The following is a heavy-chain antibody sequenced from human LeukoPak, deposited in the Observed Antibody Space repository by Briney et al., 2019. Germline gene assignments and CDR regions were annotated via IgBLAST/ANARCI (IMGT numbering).Heavy chain of an antibody. V-gene: IGHV4-34*01. J-gene: IGHJ4*02. D-gene: IGHD7-27*01. CDR1: GGSFSGYY. Sequence: SETLSLTCAVYGGSFSGYYWSWIRQPPGKGLEWIGEINHSGSTNYNPSLKSRVTISVDTSKNQFSLKLSSVTAADTAVYYCARAHKLWNPDYWGQGTLVTVSS. CDR3: ARAHKLWNPDY. CDR2: INHSGST.